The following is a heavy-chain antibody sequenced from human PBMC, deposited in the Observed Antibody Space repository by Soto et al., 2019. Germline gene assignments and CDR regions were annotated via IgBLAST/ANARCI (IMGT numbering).Heavy chain of an antibody. D-gene: IGHD7-27*01. CDR1: GGSISNHY. V-gene: IGHV4-59*11. CDR2: IYYNGNT. Sequence: QVQLQESGPGLVKPSETLSLTCTVSGGSISNHYWSWIRQPPVKGLEWIGYIYYNGNTNYNPSLKSRVTMSVEPSKKQISLKLSSVTAADTAVYYCTRANWYSEYWGQGTLVTVSS. CDR3: TRANWYSEY. J-gene: IGHJ4*02.